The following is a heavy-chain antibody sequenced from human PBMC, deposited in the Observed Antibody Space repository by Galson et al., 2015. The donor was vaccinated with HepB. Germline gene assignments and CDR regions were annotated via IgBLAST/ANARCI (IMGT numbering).Heavy chain of an antibody. D-gene: IGHD3-10*01. CDR3: ARGTNYYYGSENLDY. Sequence: SLRLSCAVSGFTLSSYWMHWVRQAPGKGLERVSRINSDGSSTNYADSVKGRFTVSRDNGKNTLYLQMSSLRAEDTAVYYCARGTNYYYGSENLDYWGQGTLVTVSS. J-gene: IGHJ4*02. CDR1: GFTLSSYW. V-gene: IGHV3-74*01. CDR2: INSDGSST.